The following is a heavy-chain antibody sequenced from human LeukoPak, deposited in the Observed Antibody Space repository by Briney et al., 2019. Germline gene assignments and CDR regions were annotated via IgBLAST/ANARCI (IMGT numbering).Heavy chain of an antibody. J-gene: IGHJ6*03. V-gene: IGHV3-7*01. CDR3: ARDHYFYYMDG. CDR1: GLTFSNHG. Sequence: GGSLRLSCAASGLTFSNHGMNWVRQAPGKGLEWVANVNQGGTQKYYVDSVKGRFTISRDNAENSLYLQMNSLRAEDTAVYYCARDHYFYYMDGWGKGTTVTVSS. CDR2: VNQGGTQK.